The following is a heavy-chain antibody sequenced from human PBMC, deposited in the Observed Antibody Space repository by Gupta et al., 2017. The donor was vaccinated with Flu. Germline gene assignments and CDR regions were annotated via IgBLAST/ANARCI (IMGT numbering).Heavy chain of an antibody. Sequence: QVQLVESGGGVVQPGRSLRLSCAASGFTFSSYGMHWVRQAPGKGLEWVAVISYDGSNKYYADSVKGRFTISRDNSKNTLYLQMNSLRAEDTAVYYCAKDQDDTTFLDYWGQGTLVTVSS. V-gene: IGHV3-30*18. D-gene: IGHD1-26*01. J-gene: IGHJ4*02. CDR2: ISYDGSNK. CDR3: AKDQDDTTFLDY. CDR1: GFTFSSYG.